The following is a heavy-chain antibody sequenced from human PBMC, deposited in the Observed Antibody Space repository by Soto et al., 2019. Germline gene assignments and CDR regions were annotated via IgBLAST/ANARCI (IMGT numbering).Heavy chain of an antibody. CDR1: GGTFSSYA. V-gene: IGHV1-69*06. Sequence: QVPLVQSGAEVKKPGSSVKVSCKASGGTFSSYAISWVRQAPGQGLEWMGGIIPIFGTANYAQKFQGRVTITADKSTSTAYMELSSLRSEDTAVYYCARPEKRQTPGLYYYYGMDVWGQGTTVTVSS. J-gene: IGHJ6*02. D-gene: IGHD3-10*01. CDR3: ARPEKRQTPGLYYYYGMDV. CDR2: IIPIFGTA.